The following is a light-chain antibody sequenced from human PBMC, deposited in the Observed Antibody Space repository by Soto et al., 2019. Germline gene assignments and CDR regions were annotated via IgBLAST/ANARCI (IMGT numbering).Light chain of an antibody. V-gene: IGKV4-1*01. Sequence: DIVMTQSPDSLTVSLGERATINCKSSQSVLSRSNNRNFLAWYQQKPGQPPKLLIYWASTRESGVPDRFSGSGSGTDFTLSISSLQAEDVAVYYCQQYYNAPWTFGQGTKVQIK. CDR2: WAS. CDR1: QSVLSRSNNRNF. CDR3: QQYYNAPWT. J-gene: IGKJ1*01.